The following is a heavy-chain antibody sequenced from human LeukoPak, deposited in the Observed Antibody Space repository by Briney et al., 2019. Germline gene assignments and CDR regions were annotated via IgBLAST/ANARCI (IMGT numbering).Heavy chain of an antibody. CDR2: MSYGGQNE. V-gene: IGHV3-30*03. Sequence: GGSLRLSCAASGLTFSGYDMHWVRQAPGKGPEWVAVMSYGGQNERYADSVKGRFTISRDNAKNSLYLQMNSLRAEDTAVYYCARDGLLTRGDYWGQGTLVTVSS. CDR1: GLTFSGYD. CDR3: ARDGLLTRGDY. D-gene: IGHD1-26*01. J-gene: IGHJ4*02.